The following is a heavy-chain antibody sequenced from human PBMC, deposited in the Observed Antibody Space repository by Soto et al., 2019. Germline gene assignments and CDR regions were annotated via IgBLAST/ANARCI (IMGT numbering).Heavy chain of an antibody. CDR3: ARSVEMATRYYYYGMDV. J-gene: IGHJ6*02. CDR1: GYSFTSYW. CDR2: IYPGDSDT. Sequence: GESLKISCKGSGYSFTSYWIGWVRQMPWKGLEWMGIIYPGDSDTRYSPSFQGQVTISADKSISTAYLQWSSLKASDTAMYYCARSVEMATRYYYYGMDVWGQGTTVTVSS. D-gene: IGHD5-12*01. V-gene: IGHV5-51*01.